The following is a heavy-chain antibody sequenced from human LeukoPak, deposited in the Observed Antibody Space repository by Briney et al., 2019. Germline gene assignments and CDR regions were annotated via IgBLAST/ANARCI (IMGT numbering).Heavy chain of an antibody. CDR3: ARRSPSSGWCFDS. CDR1: GGSISSSY. Sequence: TSETLSLTCTVSGGSISSSYWNWVRQPPGKGLEWIGRISYSGTTNYNPSLKSRVSISRDTSKNQFSLELSSATAADTAVYYCARRSPSSGWCFDSWGQGTLVAVSS. J-gene: IGHJ4*02. D-gene: IGHD6-13*01. CDR2: ISYSGTT. V-gene: IGHV4-59*08.